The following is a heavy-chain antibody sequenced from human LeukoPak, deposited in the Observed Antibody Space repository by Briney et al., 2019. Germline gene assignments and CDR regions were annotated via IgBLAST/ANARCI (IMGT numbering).Heavy chain of an antibody. CDR1: DLNMMHYY. CDR3: ALVLYYSGRPGP. V-gene: IGHV4-34*08. D-gene: IGHD3-22*01. Sequence: PSETPSLTCAVYDLNMMHYYWSWIRQPPGKGLEYIGEIDHSGSTTYNPSLRGRVSISIDTSRNQFSLKVNSMTAADTGIYYCALVLYYSGRPGPWGQGTLVTVSS. J-gene: IGHJ5*02. CDR2: IDHSGST.